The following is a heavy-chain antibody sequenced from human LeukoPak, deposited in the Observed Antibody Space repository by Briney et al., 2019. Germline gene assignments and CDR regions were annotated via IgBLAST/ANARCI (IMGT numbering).Heavy chain of an antibody. D-gene: IGHD1-7*01. CDR1: GFTFSNYW. V-gene: IGHV3-7*01. Sequence: GGSLRLSCAASGFTFSNYWMSWVRQAPGKGLQRVANIKQDGSEKYYVDSVKGRFTISRDNAKKSLYLQMNSLRAEDTAVYYCARDDDWNYEDYRGQGTLVTVSS. CDR3: ARDDDWNYEDY. J-gene: IGHJ4*02. CDR2: IKQDGSEK.